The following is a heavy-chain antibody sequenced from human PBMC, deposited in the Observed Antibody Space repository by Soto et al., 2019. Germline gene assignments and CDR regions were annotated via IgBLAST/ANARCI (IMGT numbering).Heavy chain of an antibody. J-gene: IGHJ6*02. Sequence: QVQLVQSGAEVKKPGASVKVSCKASGYTFTSYDINWVRQATGQGLEWMGWMNPNSGNTGYAQKFQGRVTMTRNTSVCTADMEMSSLRYEDTAVYYCARSYCSGGSCYTPDDYYGMDVWGQGTTVTVSS. CDR3: ARSYCSGGSCYTPDDYYGMDV. V-gene: IGHV1-8*01. CDR1: GYTFTSYD. CDR2: MNPNSGNT. D-gene: IGHD2-15*01.